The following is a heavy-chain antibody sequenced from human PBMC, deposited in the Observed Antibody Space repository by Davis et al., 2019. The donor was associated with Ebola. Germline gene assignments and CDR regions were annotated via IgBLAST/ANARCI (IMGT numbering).Heavy chain of an antibody. D-gene: IGHD2-2*01. CDR1: GGSISSYY. J-gene: IGHJ6*03. V-gene: IGHV4-59*01. Sequence: MPSETLSLTCTVSGGSISSYYWSWIRQPPGKGLEWIGYIYYSGTTKYNPSLKSRVTISVDTSKNQFSLTLSSVTAADTAVYYCARARYWSGTTCSLGYYYMDVWGKGTTVTVSS. CDR3: ARARYWSGTTCSLGYYYMDV. CDR2: IYYSGTT.